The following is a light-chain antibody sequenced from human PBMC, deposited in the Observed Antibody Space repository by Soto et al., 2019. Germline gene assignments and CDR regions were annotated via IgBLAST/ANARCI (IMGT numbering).Light chain of an antibody. CDR2: GNM. CDR1: SSNIGAGYD. CDR3: HSYDSSLSAVV. V-gene: IGLV1-40*01. J-gene: IGLJ2*01. Sequence: SVLTQPPSVSEAPGQRVTISCTGSSSNIGAGYDVQWYQQLPGTAPKLLIYGNMNRPSGVPDRFSGSKSGTSASLAITGLQAEDEADYYCHSYDSSLSAVVFGGGTKVTVL.